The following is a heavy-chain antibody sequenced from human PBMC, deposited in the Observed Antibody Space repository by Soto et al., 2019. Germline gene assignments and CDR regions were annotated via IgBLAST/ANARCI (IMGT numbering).Heavy chain of an antibody. CDR1: GGTFSSYT. CDR2: IIPILGIA. D-gene: IGHD3-10*01. J-gene: IGHJ5*02. CDR3: AGSPNYYGSGSYYSPWFDP. Sequence: SVKVSCKASGGTFSSYTISWVRQAPGQGLEWMGRIIPILGIANYAQKFQGRVTITADKSTSTAYMELSSLRSEDTAVYYCAGSPNYYGSGSYYSPWFDPWGQGTLVTVSS. V-gene: IGHV1-69*02.